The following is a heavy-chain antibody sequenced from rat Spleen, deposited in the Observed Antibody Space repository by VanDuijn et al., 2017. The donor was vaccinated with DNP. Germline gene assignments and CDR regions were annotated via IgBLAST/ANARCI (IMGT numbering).Heavy chain of an antibody. CDR1: GFTFSSFP. J-gene: IGHJ3*01. V-gene: IGHV5-46*01. CDR2: ISTSGGSI. D-gene: IGHD1-2*01. CDR3: AARYSSSWFAY. Sequence: EVQLVESGGGSVQPGRSMKLSCAASGFTFSSFPMAWVRQAPTKGLEWVATISTSGGSIYYPDSVKGRFTISRDDAKNTLYLQMNSLRSEDTATYYCAARYSSSWFAYWGQGTLVTVSS.